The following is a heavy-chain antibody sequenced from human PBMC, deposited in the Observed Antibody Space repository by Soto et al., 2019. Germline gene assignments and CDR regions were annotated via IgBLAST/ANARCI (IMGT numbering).Heavy chain of an antibody. CDR1: GYTFTSYG. CDR3: AXEYDFWSGYYVRVGWFDP. CDR2: ISAYNGNT. V-gene: IGHV1-18*04. J-gene: IGHJ5*02. D-gene: IGHD3-3*01. Sequence: GASVKVSCKASGYTFTSYGISWVRQAPGQGLEWMGWISAYNGNTNYAQKLQGRVTMTTDTSTSTAYMELRSLRSDDTAVYYCAXEYDFWSGYYVRVGWFDPWGQGTLVTVS.